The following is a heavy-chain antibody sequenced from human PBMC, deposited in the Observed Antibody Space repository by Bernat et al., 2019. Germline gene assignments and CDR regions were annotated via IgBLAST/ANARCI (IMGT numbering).Heavy chain of an antibody. CDR1: GFIFNTNW. J-gene: IGHJ4*02. CDR2: INQDGSET. V-gene: IGHV3-7*03. D-gene: IGHD1-1*01. CDR3: AGSAGTGTVDY. Sequence: EVQLVESRGDLVQPGGSLILSCAASGFIFNTNWMSWVRQAPGKGLEWVANINQDGSETYNVDYVRGRFAISRDNAKNSLLLKMNSLRVEDTAVYYCAGSAGTGTVDYWGPGTLVTVSS.